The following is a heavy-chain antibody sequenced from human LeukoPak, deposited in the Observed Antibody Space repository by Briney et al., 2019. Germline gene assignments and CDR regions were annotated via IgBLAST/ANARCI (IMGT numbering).Heavy chain of an antibody. CDR2: IKGKSDGGTT. V-gene: IGHV3-15*01. D-gene: IGHD1-26*01. J-gene: IGHJ4*02. CDR1: GFTFNNAW. Sequence: GGSLRLSCAASGFTFNNAWMSWVRQAPGKGLECVGRIKGKSDGGTTDYAAPVKGRFTISRDDSQNTLYLQMNSLKIEDTAVYYCSTVETGSYYPDHWGQGTLVTVSS. CDR3: STVETGSYYPDH.